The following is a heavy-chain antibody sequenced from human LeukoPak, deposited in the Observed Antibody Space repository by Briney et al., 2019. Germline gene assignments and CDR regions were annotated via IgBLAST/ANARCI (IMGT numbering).Heavy chain of an antibody. CDR3: ARDGYYGSGSYYQNAFDI. CDR1: GFTLSSCG. V-gene: IGHV3-30*02. Sequence: GGSLRLSCAASGFTLSSCGMHWVREAPGKGLEGVAFIRSDGSNKYYGDSVKRRFTISTENSKNTLYLQMNSLRAEDTAVYYCARDGYYGSGSYYQNAFDIWGQGTMVTVSS. D-gene: IGHD3-10*01. J-gene: IGHJ3*02. CDR2: IRSDGSNK.